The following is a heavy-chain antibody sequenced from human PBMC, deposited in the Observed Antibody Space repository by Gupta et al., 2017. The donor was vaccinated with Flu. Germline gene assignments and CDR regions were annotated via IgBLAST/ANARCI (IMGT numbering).Heavy chain of an antibody. CDR2: IWYDGSNK. V-gene: IGHV3-33*01. D-gene: IGHD2-15*01. CDR3: ARDGPYCSGGSCYSFDY. Sequence: MHWVRQAPGKGLEWVAVIWYDGSNKYYADSVKGRVTISRDNSKNTLYLQMNSLRAEDTAVYYCARDGPYCSGGSCYSFDYWGQGTLVTVSS. J-gene: IGHJ4*02.